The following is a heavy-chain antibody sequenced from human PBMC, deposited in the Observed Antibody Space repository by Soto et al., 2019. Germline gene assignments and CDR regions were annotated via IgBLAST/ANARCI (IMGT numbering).Heavy chain of an antibody. V-gene: IGHV3-48*01. CDR1: GFTFSSYS. J-gene: IGHJ4*02. CDR3: ARDLATVNPRHFDY. Sequence: EVQLVESGGGLVQPGGSLRLSCAASGFTFSSYSMNWVRQAPGKGLEWVSYISSSSSTIYYADSVKGRFTISRDNAKNSRYLQMNSLRAEDTAVYYCARDLATVNPRHFDYWGQGTLVTVSS. D-gene: IGHD4-17*01. CDR2: ISSSSSTI.